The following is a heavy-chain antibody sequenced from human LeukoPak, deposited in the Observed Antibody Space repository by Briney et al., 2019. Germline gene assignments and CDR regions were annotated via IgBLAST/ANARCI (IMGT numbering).Heavy chain of an antibody. D-gene: IGHD1-20*01. Sequence: PSETLSLTCTVSGGSISSNTYYWSWIRQPPGKGLEWIGFMYYSGSANYNPSLKSRVTISVDTSKNQVSLKLSSVTTADTAVYYCARVGGPGNWNDVGHWGQGTLVTVSS. CDR1: GGSISSNTYY. CDR3: ARVGGPGNWNDVGH. J-gene: IGHJ4*02. CDR2: MYYSGSA. V-gene: IGHV4-61*01.